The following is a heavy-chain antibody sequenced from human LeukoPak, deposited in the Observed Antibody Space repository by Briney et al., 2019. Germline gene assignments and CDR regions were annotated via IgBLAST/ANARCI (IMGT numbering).Heavy chain of an antibody. V-gene: IGHV3-21*01. CDR1: GFTFSSYS. CDR2: INSSSYI. CDR3: ARGQTGYSSSWSIY. D-gene: IGHD6-13*01. Sequence: PGGSLRLSCAASGFTFSSYSMNWVRQAPGKGLEWVLSINSSSYIYYADSVKRGFTLSRDNAKNSLYLQMNSLRAEDTAVYYCARGQTGYSSSWSIYWGQGTLVTVSS. J-gene: IGHJ4*02.